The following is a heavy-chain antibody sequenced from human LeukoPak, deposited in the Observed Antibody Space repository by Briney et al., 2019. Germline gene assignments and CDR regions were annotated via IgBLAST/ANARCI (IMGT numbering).Heavy chain of an antibody. J-gene: IGHJ5*02. CDR3: ARFSDESSSWYKAKNWFDP. CDR1: GGSISSYY. V-gene: IGHV4-59*01. Sequence: WETLSLTCTVSGGSISSYYWSWVRQPPGKGLEWIGYIYCSGSTNYNPALKSRVIISVGTSNKQFSLLQMSVLDAEAAVYYCARFSDESSSWYKAKNWFDPWGQGTLVTVSS. CDR2: IYCSGST. D-gene: IGHD6-13*01.